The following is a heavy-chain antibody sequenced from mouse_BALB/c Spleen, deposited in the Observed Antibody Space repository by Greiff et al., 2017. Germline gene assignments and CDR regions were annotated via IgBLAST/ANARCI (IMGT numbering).Heavy chain of an antibody. Sequence: QVHVKQSGPELVRPGASVKMSCKASGYTFTSYWMHWVKQRPGQGLEWIGMIDPSNGETSFNQKFKDKATLNVDKSSNTAYMQLSSLTSEDSAVYYSVRGGMSWFAYWGQGTLVTGAA. CDR2: IDPSNGET. CDR3: VRGGMSWFAY. J-gene: IGHJ3*01. CDR1: GYTFTSYW. V-gene: IGHV1S127*01.